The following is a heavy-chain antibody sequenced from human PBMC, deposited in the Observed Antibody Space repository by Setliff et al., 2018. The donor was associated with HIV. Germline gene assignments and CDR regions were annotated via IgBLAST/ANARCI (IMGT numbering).Heavy chain of an antibody. V-gene: IGHV4-59*01. CDR1: GGSSRCDV. CDR2: IDYTGIT. J-gene: IGHJ4*02. CDR3: XRDSGGYNYGFAVGSFDY. Sequence: SETLSLTCSVSGGSSRCDVWMWIVRPPGKGLEWFGIIDYTGITNCNSSLKSRITISMDTSKSQFSLKLTSVAAADTAVYYCXRDSGGYNYGFAVGSFDYWGQRALVTVSS. D-gene: IGHD5-18*01.